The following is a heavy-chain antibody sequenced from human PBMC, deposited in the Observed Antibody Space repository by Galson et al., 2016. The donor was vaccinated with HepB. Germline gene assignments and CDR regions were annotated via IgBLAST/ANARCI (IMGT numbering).Heavy chain of an antibody. Sequence: SETLSLTCAVSGGTISSGNWWSWVRQTPGNGLEWIGEIYHSGNTNYNPSLKSRVTISIDESKNHFSLKLTSVTAADTAVYYCARGEYQLLYTWFDSWGQGMLVTVSS. V-gene: IGHV4-4*02. CDR3: ARGEYQLLYTWFDS. CDR2: IYHSGNT. D-gene: IGHD2-2*01. CDR1: GGTISSGNW. J-gene: IGHJ5*01.